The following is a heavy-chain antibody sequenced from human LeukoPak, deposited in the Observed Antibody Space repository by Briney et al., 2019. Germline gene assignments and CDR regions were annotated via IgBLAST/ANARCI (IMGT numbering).Heavy chain of an antibody. CDR2: MNPKSGNT. CDR3: ARFLKNPVNRRGPANYYMDV. J-gene: IGHJ6*03. Sequence: ASVKVSCKASGYTFTRYYMHWVRQATGQGLEWMGWMNPKSGNTLYAQKFQGRVTMTRNTSISTAYMELSSVRSEDTAVYYCARFLKNPVNRRGPANYYMDVWGKGTTVTISS. D-gene: IGHD2/OR15-2a*01. CDR1: GYTFTRYY. V-gene: IGHV1-8*01.